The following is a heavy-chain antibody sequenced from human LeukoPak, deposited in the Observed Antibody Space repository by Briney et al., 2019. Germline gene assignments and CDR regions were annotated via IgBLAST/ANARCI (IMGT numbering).Heavy chain of an antibody. CDR1: GGSISSSSYY. CDR3: ARGNMVREVINYYYYMDV. D-gene: IGHD3-10*01. CDR2: IYYSGST. Sequence: SETLSLTCTVSGGSISSSSYYWGWIRQPPGKGLEWIGYIYYSGSTNYNPSLKGRVTISVDTSKNQFSLKLSSVTAADTAVYYCARGNMVREVINYYYYMDVWGKGTTVTISS. V-gene: IGHV4-61*05. J-gene: IGHJ6*03.